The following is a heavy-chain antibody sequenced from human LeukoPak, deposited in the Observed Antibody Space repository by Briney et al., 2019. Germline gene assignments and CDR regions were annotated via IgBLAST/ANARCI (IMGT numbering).Heavy chain of an antibody. J-gene: IGHJ4*02. CDR1: GFTFEDYG. D-gene: IGHD3-3*01. Sequence: GRSLRLSSAASGFTFEDYGMHWVRQAPGKGLEWVAGIDWNSDHTGYGDSVKGRFTVSRDNVKKSLYLEMDSLRPGDTGFYYCVKGNRGALFGVVMGFDHWGQGTPVTVSS. V-gene: IGHV3-9*01. CDR3: VKGNRGALFGVVMGFDH. CDR2: IDWNSDHT.